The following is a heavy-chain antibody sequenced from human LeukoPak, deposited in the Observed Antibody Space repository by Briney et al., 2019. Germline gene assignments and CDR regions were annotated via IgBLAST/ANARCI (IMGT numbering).Heavy chain of an antibody. CDR2: IYYSGST. D-gene: IGHD3-3*02. Sequence: PSQTLSLTCTVSGGSISNGDYYWSWIRQPPGKGLEWIGYIYYSGSTYYNPSLKSRVTISVDTSKNQFSLKLSSVTAADTAVYYCARERNIFGVVIDVWFDPWGQGTLVTVSS. J-gene: IGHJ5*02. V-gene: IGHV4-30-4*08. CDR3: ARERNIFGVVIDVWFDP. CDR1: GGSISNGDYY.